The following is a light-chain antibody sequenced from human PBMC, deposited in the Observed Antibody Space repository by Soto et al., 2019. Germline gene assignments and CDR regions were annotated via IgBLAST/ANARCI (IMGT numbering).Light chain of an antibody. CDR1: QSVSTY. CDR3: QKHNNWPLT. V-gene: IGKV3-15*01. CDR2: GAS. J-gene: IGKJ4*01. Sequence: EIVMTQSPATLSVSPGERATLSCRASQSVSTYLAWYQQKPGQAPRLLIYGASTRATGIPARISGSGSGTEFTLTISSLQSEDFAVYYCQKHNNWPLTFGGGTKVEIK.